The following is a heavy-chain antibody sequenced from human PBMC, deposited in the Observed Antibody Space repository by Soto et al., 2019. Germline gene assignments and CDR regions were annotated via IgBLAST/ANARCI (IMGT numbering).Heavy chain of an antibody. CDR2: ISYDGSNK. J-gene: IGHJ5*02. V-gene: IGHV3-30*18. Sequence: GWSLRLSCAASGFTFSSYGMHWVRQAPGKGLEWVAVISYDGSNKYYADSVKGRFTISRDNSKNTLYLQMNSLRAEDTAVYYCAKPLSGGVVVTAIPIWFDPWGQGTLVNV. CDR1: GFTFSSYG. CDR3: AKPLSGGVVVTAIPIWFDP. D-gene: IGHD2-21*02.